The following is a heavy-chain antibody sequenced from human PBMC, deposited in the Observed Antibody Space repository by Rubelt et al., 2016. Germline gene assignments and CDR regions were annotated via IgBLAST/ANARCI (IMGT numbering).Heavy chain of an antibody. CDR2: IWSDGSKK. J-gene: IGHJ4*02. CDR1: YR. V-gene: IGHV3-33*01. D-gene: IGHD2-15*01. CDR3: ARDPGYCSGGSCSSD. Sequence: YRMHWVRQAPGKGLEWLAFIWSDGSKKYYTDSVKGRFTISRDNSRSTLYLQLSSLRAEDTAVYYCARDPGYCSGGSCSSDWGQGTLVTVSS.